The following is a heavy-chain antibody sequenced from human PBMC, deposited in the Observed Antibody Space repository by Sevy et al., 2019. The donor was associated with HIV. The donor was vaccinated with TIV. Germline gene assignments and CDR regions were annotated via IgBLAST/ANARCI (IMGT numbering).Heavy chain of an antibody. D-gene: IGHD2-8*01. J-gene: IGHJ6*02. Sequence: GGSLRLSCAASGFTFSSYWMSWVRQAPGKGLEWVANIKQDGSEKYYVDSVKGEFTISRDNAKNSLYLQMNSLRAEDTAVYYCARSLLDCTNGVCSDPYYYGMDVWGQGTTVTVSS. CDR2: IKQDGSEK. CDR1: GFTFSSYW. CDR3: ARSLLDCTNGVCSDPYYYGMDV. V-gene: IGHV3-7*01.